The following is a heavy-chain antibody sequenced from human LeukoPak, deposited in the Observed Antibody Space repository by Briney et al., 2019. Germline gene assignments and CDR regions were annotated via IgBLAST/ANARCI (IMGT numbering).Heavy chain of an antibody. CDR2: IRYDETAT. V-gene: IGHV3-30*02. CDR1: GFTFKNYG. Sequence: GGSLRLSCVASGFTFKNYGMHWVRQAPGKGLEWVSHIRYDETATYYADSVKGRFTISRDISQNTVYLQMNSLRAEGTAVYYCAREGFDPWGQGTLVTVSS. CDR3: AREGFDP. J-gene: IGHJ5*02.